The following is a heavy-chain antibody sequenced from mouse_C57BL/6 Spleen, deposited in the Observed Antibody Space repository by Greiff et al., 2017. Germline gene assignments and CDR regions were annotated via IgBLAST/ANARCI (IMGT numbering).Heavy chain of an antibody. D-gene: IGHD2-2*01. CDR3: ARADGYDDEEYYYAMDY. Sequence: ESGPGLVKPSQSLSLTCSVTGYSITSGYYWNWIRQFPGNKLEWMGYISYDGSNNYNPSLKNRISITRDTSKNQFFLKLNSVTTEDTATYYCARADGYDDEEYYYAMDYWGQGTSVTVSS. CDR2: ISYDGSN. V-gene: IGHV3-6*01. CDR1: GYSITSGYY. J-gene: IGHJ4*01.